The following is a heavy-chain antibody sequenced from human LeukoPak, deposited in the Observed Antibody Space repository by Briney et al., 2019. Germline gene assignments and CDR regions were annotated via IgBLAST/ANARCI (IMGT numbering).Heavy chain of an antibody. D-gene: IGHD3-10*01. CDR3: AKGRPGSPSFDY. CDR1: GFTFSNYV. CDR2: INHNGEMI. V-gene: IGHV3-48*01. Sequence: GGSLRLSCAASGFTFSNYVMSWVRQAPGKGLEWVSYINHNGEMIFYPDFVKGRFTISRDNAKNTLYLQMNSLRAEDTAVYYCAKGRPGSPSFDYWGQGTLVTVSS. J-gene: IGHJ4*02.